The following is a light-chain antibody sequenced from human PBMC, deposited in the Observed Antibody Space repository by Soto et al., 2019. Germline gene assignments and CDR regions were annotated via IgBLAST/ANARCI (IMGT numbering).Light chain of an antibody. Sequence: VLTQPPSASASLGASVTLTCTLSSGYSNYKVDWYQQRPGKGPRFVMRVGTGGIVGSKGDGIPDRFSVLGSGLNRYLTIKNIQEEDESDYHCGADHGSGSNLYVFGTGTKLTVL. V-gene: IGLV9-49*01. CDR2: VGTGGIVG. CDR3: GADHGSGSNLYV. J-gene: IGLJ1*01. CDR1: SGYSNYK.